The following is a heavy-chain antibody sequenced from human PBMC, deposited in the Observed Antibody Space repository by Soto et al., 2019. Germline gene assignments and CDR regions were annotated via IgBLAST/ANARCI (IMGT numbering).Heavy chain of an antibody. CDR3: ARQGFGPLHGLVDV. D-gene: IGHD3-10*01. Sequence: SETLSLTCTVSGDSITTNSYFWAWIRQPPGKGLEWIGSIYYSGTTYYNPSLQSRVAISLDTSKSQFSLKVTSVTATDTAVYYCARQGFGPLHGLVDVWGQGTTVTVSS. CDR1: GDSITTNSYF. J-gene: IGHJ6*02. CDR2: IYYSGTT. V-gene: IGHV4-39*01.